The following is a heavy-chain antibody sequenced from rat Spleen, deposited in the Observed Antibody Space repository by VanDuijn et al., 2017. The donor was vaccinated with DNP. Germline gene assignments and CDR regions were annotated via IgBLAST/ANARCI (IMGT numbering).Heavy chain of an antibody. Sequence: EVQLVESGGGLVQPGRSLKLSCAASGFTFSDYNMAWVRQAPKRGLEWVTSISPSGGGTYYRDSVKGRFTISRDNAKSTLYLQMDSLRSDDTATYYCSTLNYYASLSGYFDYWGQGVMVTVSS. CDR3: STLNYYASLSGYFDY. CDR2: ISPSGGGT. CDR1: GFTFSDYN. D-gene: IGHD1-12*01. J-gene: IGHJ2*01. V-gene: IGHV5-7*01.